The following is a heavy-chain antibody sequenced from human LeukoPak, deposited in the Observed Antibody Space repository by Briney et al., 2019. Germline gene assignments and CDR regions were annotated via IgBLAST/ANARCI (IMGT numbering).Heavy chain of an antibody. J-gene: IGHJ4*02. CDR1: GFTFSSYS. CDR2: ISSSSSTI. CDR3: ERGLTYYYDSSGYSSFDY. Sequence: GGSLRLSCAASGFTFSSYSMNWVRQAQGKGLGWVSYISSSSSTIYYADSVKGRFTISRDNAKNSLYLQMNSLRDEDTAVYYCERGLTYYYDSSGYSSFDYWGQGTLVTVSS. D-gene: IGHD3-22*01. V-gene: IGHV3-48*02.